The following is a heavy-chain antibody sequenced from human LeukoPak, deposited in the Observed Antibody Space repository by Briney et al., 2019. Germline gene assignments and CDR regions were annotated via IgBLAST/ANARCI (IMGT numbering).Heavy chain of an antibody. Sequence: GGSLRLSCAASGFTVSSNYMSWVRQAPGKGLEWVSVIYSGGSTYYADSVKGRSTISRDNSKNTLYLQMNSLRAEDTAVYYCARVDTAMVTDYYYYMDVWGKGTTVTVSS. CDR3: ARVDTAMVTDYYYYMDV. V-gene: IGHV3-53*01. CDR1: GFTVSSNY. J-gene: IGHJ6*03. CDR2: IYSGGST. D-gene: IGHD5-18*01.